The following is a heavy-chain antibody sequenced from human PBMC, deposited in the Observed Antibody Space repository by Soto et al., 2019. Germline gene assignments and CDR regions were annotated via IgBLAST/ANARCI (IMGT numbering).Heavy chain of an antibody. J-gene: IGHJ4*02. D-gene: IGHD3-10*01. CDR3: ARDLGEESFDY. CDR2: ISYDGSNK. Sequence: PGGSLRLSCAASGFTFSSYGMHWVRQAPGKGLEWVAVISYDGSNKYYADSVKGRFTISRDNSKNTLYLQMNSLRAEDTAVYYCARDLGEESFDYWGQGPLVTVSS. CDR1: GFTFSSYG. V-gene: IGHV3-30*03.